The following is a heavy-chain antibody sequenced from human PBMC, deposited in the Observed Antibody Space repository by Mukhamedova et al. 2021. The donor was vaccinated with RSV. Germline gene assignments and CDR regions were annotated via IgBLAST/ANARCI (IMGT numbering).Heavy chain of an antibody. D-gene: IGHD2-8*02. CDR2: MNQDGSRR. Sequence: SCFRQAPGKGLEWVANMNQDGSRRYYVDSVKGRFTISSDNAMSSLFLQLSSLRVEDTAVYYCAREVPAGASFFDLWGQGSLVTV. CDR3: AREVPAGASFFDL. V-gene: IGHV3-7*03. J-gene: IGHJ4*02.